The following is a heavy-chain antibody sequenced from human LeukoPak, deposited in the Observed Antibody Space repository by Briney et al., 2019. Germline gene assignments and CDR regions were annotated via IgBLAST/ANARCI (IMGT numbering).Heavy chain of an antibody. V-gene: IGHV4-34*01. Sequence: SETLSLTCAVYGGSFSGYYWSWIRQPPGKGLEWIGEINHSGSTNYNPSLKSRVTISVDTSKNQFSQKLSSVTAADTAVYYCARGFWRGYSYVNKRYYFDCWGQGTLVTVSS. CDR1: GGSFSGYY. D-gene: IGHD5-18*01. J-gene: IGHJ4*02. CDR3: ARGFWRGYSYVNKRYYFDC. CDR2: INHSGST.